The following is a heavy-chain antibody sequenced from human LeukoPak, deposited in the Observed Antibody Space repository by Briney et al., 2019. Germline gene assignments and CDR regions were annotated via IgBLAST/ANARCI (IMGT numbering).Heavy chain of an antibody. CDR2: ISGSGGST. Sequence: GGSLRLSCAASGFTFSSYATSWVRQAPGKGLEWVSAISGSGGSTYYADSVKGRFTISRDNSKNTLYPQMNSLRAEDTAVYYCAKGSSIRYYYDSSGYYSDYWGQGTLVTVSS. D-gene: IGHD3-22*01. CDR3: AKGSSIRYYYDSSGYYSDY. CDR1: GFTFSSYA. V-gene: IGHV3-23*01. J-gene: IGHJ4*02.